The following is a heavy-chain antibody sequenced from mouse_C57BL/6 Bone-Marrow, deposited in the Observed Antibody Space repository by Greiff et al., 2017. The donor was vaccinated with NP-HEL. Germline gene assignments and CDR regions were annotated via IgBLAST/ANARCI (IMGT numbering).Heavy chain of an antibody. CDR1: GFTFSSYT. D-gene: IGHD2-10*01. Sequence: EVHLVESGGGLVKPGGSLKLSCAASGFTFSSYTMSWVRQTPEKRLEWVATISGGGGNTYYPDSVKGRFTISRDNAKNTLYLQMSSLRSEDTALYYCASAYYGKGHYAMDYWGQGTSVTVSS. CDR2: ISGGGGNT. CDR3: ASAYYGKGHYAMDY. V-gene: IGHV5-9*01. J-gene: IGHJ4*01.